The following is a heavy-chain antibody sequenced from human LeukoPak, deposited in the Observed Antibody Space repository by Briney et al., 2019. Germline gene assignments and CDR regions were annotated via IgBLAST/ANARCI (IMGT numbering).Heavy chain of an antibody. CDR2: ISSSSSTI. V-gene: IGHV3-48*01. CDR3: ASIAVADY. J-gene: IGHJ4*02. D-gene: IGHD6-19*01. Sequence: PGTSLRLSCATSGFTFSSYGMHWVRQAPGKGLEWVSYISSSSSTIYYADSVKGRFTISRDNAKNSLYLQMNSLRAEDTAVYYCASIAVADYWGQGTLVTVSS. CDR1: GFTFSSYG.